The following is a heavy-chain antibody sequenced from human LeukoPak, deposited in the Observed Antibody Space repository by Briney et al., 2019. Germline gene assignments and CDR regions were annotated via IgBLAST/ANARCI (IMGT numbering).Heavy chain of an antibody. V-gene: IGHV1-69*05. J-gene: IGHJ6*03. CDR1: GGTFSSYA. Sequence: ASVKVSCKASGGTFSSYAISWVRQAPGQGLEWMGGIIPILGTANYAQKFQGRVTITTDESTSTAYMELSSLRSEDTAVYYCARAVTIFGAQRYYYYYMDVWGKGTTVTVSS. CDR3: ARAVTIFGAQRYYYYYMDV. CDR2: IIPILGTA. D-gene: IGHD3-3*01.